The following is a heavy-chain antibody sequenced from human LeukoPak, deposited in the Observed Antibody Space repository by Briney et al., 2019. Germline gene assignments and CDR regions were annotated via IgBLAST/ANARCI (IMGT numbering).Heavy chain of an antibody. D-gene: IGHD2-2*01. CDR1: GYSISSGYY. V-gene: IGHV4-38-2*01. J-gene: IGHJ4*02. Sequence: SETLSLTCAVSGYSISSGYYWGWIRQPPGKGLEWIGSIYHSGSIYYNPSLKSRVTISVDTSKNQFSLKLSSVTAADTAVYYCARHLGYCSSTSCYNPKFDYWGQGTLVTVSS. CDR3: ARHLGYCSSTSCYNPKFDY. CDR2: IYHSGSI.